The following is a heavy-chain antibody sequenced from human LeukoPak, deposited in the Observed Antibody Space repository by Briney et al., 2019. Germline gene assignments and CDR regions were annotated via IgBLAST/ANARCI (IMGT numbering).Heavy chain of an antibody. V-gene: IGHV3-7*03. CDR2: IKEDGSEK. Sequence: GGSLRLSCGASGFIFSSSWMSWVRQAPGKGPEWVAKIKEDGSEKSYVDSVKGRFTISRDNAKNSLYLQMNSLRAEDTALYYCAKAYGDYEVDYWGQGTLVTVSS. CDR1: GFIFSSSW. D-gene: IGHD4-17*01. CDR3: AKAYGDYEVDY. J-gene: IGHJ4*02.